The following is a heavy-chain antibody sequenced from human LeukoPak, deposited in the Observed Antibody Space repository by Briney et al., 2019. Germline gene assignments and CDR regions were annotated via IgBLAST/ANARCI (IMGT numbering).Heavy chain of an antibody. J-gene: IGHJ4*02. D-gene: IGHD7-27*01. CDR2: ISSSSSTI. Sequence: GGSLRLSCAASGFTFSSYSMNWVRQAPGKGLEWVSYISSSSSTIYYADSVKGRFTISRDNSKNTLYLQMNSLRAEDTAVYYCAKDRRTGEADYWGQGTLVTVSS. CDR3: AKDRRTGEADY. CDR1: GFTFSSYS. V-gene: IGHV3-48*01.